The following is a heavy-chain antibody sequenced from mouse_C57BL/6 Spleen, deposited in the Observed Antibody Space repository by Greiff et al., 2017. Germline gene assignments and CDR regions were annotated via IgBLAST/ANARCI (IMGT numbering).Heavy chain of an antibody. V-gene: IGHV1-82*01. J-gene: IGHJ2*01. CDR3: ARSVYSNFFDY. D-gene: IGHD2-5*01. CDR2: IYPGDGDT. CDR1: GYAFSSSW. Sequence: QVQLQQSGPELVKPGASVKISCKASGYAFSSSWMNWVKQRPGKGLEWIGRIYPGDGDTNYNGKFKGKATLTADKSSSTAYMQLSSLTSEDSAVYFCARSVYSNFFDYWGQGTTLTVSS.